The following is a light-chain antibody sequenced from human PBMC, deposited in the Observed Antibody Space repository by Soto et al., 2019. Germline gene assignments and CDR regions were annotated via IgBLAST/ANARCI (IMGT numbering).Light chain of an antibody. CDR3: QQYNNSPEYT. CDR2: GAS. V-gene: IGKV3-20*01. CDR1: QSVTSRY. J-gene: IGKJ2*01. Sequence: EIVLTQSPGTLSLSPGERATLSCKASQSVTSRYLAWYQQKPRQAPRLLIYGASSRATGIPDRFSGSESGTDFTLTISRLEPEACAVYFCQQYNNSPEYTFGQGTKLEIK.